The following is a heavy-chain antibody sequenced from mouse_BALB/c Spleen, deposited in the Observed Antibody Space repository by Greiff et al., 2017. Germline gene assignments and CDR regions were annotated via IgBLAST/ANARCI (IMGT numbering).Heavy chain of an antibody. V-gene: IGHV5-9-1*01. Sequence: DVMLVESGGGLVKPGGSLKLSCAASGFTFSSYAMAWVRQTPEKRLEWVATISSGGSYTYYPDSVKGRFTISRDNAKNTLYLQMSSLRSEDTAMYYCARDYDYEGFDYWGQGTTLTVSS. D-gene: IGHD2-4*01. CDR3: ARDYDYEGFDY. J-gene: IGHJ2*01. CDR1: GFTFSSYA. CDR2: ISSGGSYT.